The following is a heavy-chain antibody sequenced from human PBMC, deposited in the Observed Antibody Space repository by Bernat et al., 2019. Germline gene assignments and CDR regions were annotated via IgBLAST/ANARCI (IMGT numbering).Heavy chain of an antibody. J-gene: IGHJ4*02. CDR2: IYSGGST. V-gene: IGHV3-53*01. Sequence: EVQLVESGGGLIQPGGSLRLSCAASGFTVSNNYMSWVRQAPGKGLEWVSVIYSGGSTYYADSVKGRFTISRDTSKNTLYLQMNSLRAEDTAVYYCARARGYCSGGSCYYDFDYWGQGTLVTVSS. CDR1: GFTVSNNY. D-gene: IGHD2-15*01. CDR3: ARARGYCSGGSCYYDFDY.